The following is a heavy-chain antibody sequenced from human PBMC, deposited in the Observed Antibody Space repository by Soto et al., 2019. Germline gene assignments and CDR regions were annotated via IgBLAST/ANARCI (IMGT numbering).Heavy chain of an antibody. CDR3: ARIGYGYSHGGGVDS. J-gene: IGHJ5*01. CDR1: GFAFSGYS. Sequence: QVQLVESGGGVVQPGRSLRLSCAASGFAFSGYSMQWVRQPPGKGLEWVAVIKHDGSETYYADSVKGRFTVSKDDSKNTLYLQMNSLRPEDTALYHCARIGYGYSHGGGVDSWGQGALVIVSS. D-gene: IGHD5-18*01. CDR2: IKHDGSET. V-gene: IGHV3-30-3*01.